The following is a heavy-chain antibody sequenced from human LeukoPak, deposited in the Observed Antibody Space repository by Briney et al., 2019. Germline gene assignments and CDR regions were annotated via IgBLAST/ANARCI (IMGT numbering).Heavy chain of an antibody. CDR1: GFTFSSYA. Sequence: GESLRLSCAASGFTFSSYAMSWVRQAPGKGLEWVSAISGSGGSTYYADSVKGRFTISRDNSKNTLYLQMNSLRAEDTAVYYCARGSVFYYDFWSGYLDYWGQGTLVTVSS. V-gene: IGHV3-23*01. J-gene: IGHJ4*02. CDR2: ISGSGGST. CDR3: ARGSVFYYDFWSGYLDY. D-gene: IGHD3-3*01.